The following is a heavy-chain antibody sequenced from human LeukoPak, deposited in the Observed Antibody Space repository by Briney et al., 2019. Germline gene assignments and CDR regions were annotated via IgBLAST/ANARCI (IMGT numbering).Heavy chain of an antibody. V-gene: IGHV3-48*01. CDR2: ISSSRSSI. D-gene: IGHD2-21*01. J-gene: IGHJ4*02. CDR1: GFTFSDYS. CDR3: AGDRNVLWWWFDY. Sequence: GGSLRLSCAASGFTFSDYSMNWVRQAPGKGLEWVSYISSSRSSIYYADSVKGRFTISRDNANNSLYLQMNNLRAEDTAVYYCAGDRNVLWWWFDYWGQGTLVTVSS.